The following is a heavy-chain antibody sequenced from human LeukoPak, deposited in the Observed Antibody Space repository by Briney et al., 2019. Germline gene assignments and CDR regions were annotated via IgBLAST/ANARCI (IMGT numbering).Heavy chain of an antibody. CDR2: ISWNSGSI. CDR1: GFTFDDYA. V-gene: IGHV3-9*01. J-gene: IGHJ4*02. CDR3: AKDIGYSYGPHFDY. Sequence: GGSLRLSCAASGFTFDDYAMHWVRQAPGKGLEWVSGISWNSGSIGYADSVKGRFTISRDNAKNSLYLQMNSLRAEDTALYSCAKDIGYSYGPHFDYWGQGTLVTVSS. D-gene: IGHD5-18*01.